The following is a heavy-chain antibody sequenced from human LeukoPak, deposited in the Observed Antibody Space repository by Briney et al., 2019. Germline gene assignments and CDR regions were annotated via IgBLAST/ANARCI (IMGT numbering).Heavy chain of an antibody. CDR2: MNPNSGNT. Sequence: ASVKVSCKASGYTFTSYDINWVRQATGQGLEWMGWMNPNSGNTGYAQKFQGRVTMTRNTSISTAHMELSSLRSEDTAVYYCARAYDSGSYYSWFDPWGQGTLVTVSS. V-gene: IGHV1-8*01. CDR1: GYTFTSYD. J-gene: IGHJ5*02. D-gene: IGHD1-26*01. CDR3: ARAYDSGSYYSWFDP.